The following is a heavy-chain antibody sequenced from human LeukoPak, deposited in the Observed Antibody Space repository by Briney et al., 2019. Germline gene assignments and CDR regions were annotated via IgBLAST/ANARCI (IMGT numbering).Heavy chain of an antibody. CDR1: GGSISSYY. CDR3: ARGGGYTSSGYRPFDY. D-gene: IGHD3-22*01. J-gene: IGHJ4*02. Sequence: PSETLSLTCTVSGGSISSYYWSWIRQPAGKGLEWIGRIYTSGSTTYNPSLKSRVTISVDTSKNQFSLRLSSVTAADTAVYYCARGGGYTSSGYRPFDYWGQGTLVTVSS. V-gene: IGHV4-4*07. CDR2: IYTSGST.